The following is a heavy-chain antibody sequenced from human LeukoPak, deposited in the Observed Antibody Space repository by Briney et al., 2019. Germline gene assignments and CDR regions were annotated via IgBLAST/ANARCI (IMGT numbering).Heavy chain of an antibody. CDR2: INPNSGGT. D-gene: IGHD3-10*01. Sequence: ASVKVSCKASGYTFTGYYMHWVQQAPGQGLEWMGWINPNSGGTNYAQKFQGRVTMTRDTSISTAYMELSRLRSDDTAVYYCARYYYGSGSYLLGYWGQGTLVTVSS. CDR1: GYTFTGYY. CDR3: ARYYYGSGSYLLGY. V-gene: IGHV1-2*02. J-gene: IGHJ4*02.